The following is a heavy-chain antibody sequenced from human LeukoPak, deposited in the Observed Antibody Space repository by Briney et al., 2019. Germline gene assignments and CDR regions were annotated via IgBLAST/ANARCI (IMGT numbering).Heavy chain of an antibody. Sequence: SETLSLTCTVSGGSISSSSYYWGWIRQPPGKGLEWIGSMYHSGSTYYNPSLKSRVTISVDTSKNQFSLRLSSVTAADTAVYYCARDYARFGIYYFDYWGQGTQVTVSS. CDR3: ARDYARFGIYYFDY. CDR2: MYHSGST. D-gene: IGHD3-10*01. CDR1: GGSISSSSYY. V-gene: IGHV4-39*07. J-gene: IGHJ4*02.